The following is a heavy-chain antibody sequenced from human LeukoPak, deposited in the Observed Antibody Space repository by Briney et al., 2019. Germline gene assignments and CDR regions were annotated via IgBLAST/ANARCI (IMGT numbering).Heavy chain of an antibody. CDR3: ARLHSGSYWRFDP. J-gene: IGHJ5*02. CDR2: IKQDGSEK. Sequence: GGSLRLSCAASGFTFSSYWMSWVRQAPGKGLEWVANIKQDGSEKYYVDSVKGRFTISRDNAKNSLYLQMNSLRAEDTAVYYCARLHSGSYWRFDPWGQGTLVTVSS. V-gene: IGHV3-7*01. CDR1: GFTFSSYW. D-gene: IGHD1-26*01.